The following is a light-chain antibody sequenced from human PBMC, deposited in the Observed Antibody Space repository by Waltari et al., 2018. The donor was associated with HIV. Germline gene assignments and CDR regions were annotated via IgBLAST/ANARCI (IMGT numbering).Light chain of an antibody. Sequence: IVMTQSPVTLSVSPGERANLSCWASQAVSNNLAWYQQKPGQATRLLIYGASTRATGTPARFSASGSGTEFTLTISSLQSEDFAVYHCQHYNNWPITFGGGTKVEIK. V-gene: IGKV3D-15*01. CDR1: QAVSNN. CDR2: GAS. CDR3: QHYNNWPIT. J-gene: IGKJ4*01.